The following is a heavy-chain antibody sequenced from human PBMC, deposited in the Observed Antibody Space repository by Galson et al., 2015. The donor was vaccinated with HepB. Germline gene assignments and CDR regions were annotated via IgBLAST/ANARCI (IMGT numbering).Heavy chain of an antibody. CDR1: GFTFSNYG. V-gene: IGHV3-30*18. J-gene: IGHJ4*02. Sequence: SLRLSCAASGFTFSNYGMHWVRQAPGKGLEWVAVISYDESNEYYGDSVKGRFTISRDNSKNTLYLQMNSLRAEDTAVYYCAKELETWNYFDYWGQGTLVTVSS. CDR3: AKELETWNYFDY. CDR2: ISYDESNE. D-gene: IGHD1-1*01.